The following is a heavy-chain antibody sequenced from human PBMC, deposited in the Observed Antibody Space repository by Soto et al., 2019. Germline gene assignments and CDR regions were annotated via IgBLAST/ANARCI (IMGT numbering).Heavy chain of an antibody. CDR1: GFTFSSYA. V-gene: IGHV3-23*01. CDR2: ISGSGGST. CDR3: AKDLRDCSGGSCYSYYYYYMDV. D-gene: IGHD2-15*01. Sequence: GGSLRLSCAASGFTFSSYAMSWVRQAPGKGLEWVSAISGSGGSTYYADSVKGRFTISRDNSKNTLYLQMNSLRAEDTAVYYCAKDLRDCSGGSCYSYYYYYMDVWGKGTTVTVSS. J-gene: IGHJ6*03.